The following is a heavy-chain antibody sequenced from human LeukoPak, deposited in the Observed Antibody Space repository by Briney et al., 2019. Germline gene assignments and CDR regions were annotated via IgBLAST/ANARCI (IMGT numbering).Heavy chain of an antibody. D-gene: IGHD4-11*01. CDR2: IYYSGST. V-gene: IGHV4-59*01. CDR1: GGSISSYY. Sequence: SETLSLTCTVSGGSISSYYWSWIRQPPGKGLEWIGYIYYSGSTNYNPSLKSRVTISVDTSKNQFSLKLSSVTAADTAVYYCARENPTGTSGFDYWGQGTLVTVSS. CDR3: ARENPTGTSGFDY. J-gene: IGHJ4*02.